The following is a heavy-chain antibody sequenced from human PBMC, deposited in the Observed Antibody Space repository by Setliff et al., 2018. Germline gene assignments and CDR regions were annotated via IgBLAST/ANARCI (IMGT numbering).Heavy chain of an antibody. V-gene: IGHV1-2*02. CDR1: GYTFTGYY. D-gene: IGHD3-22*01. CDR3: ARDLLDYYDSSGRDY. Sequence: GASVKVSCKASGYTFTGYYMHWVRQAPGQGLEWMGWINPNSGGTNYAQKFQGRVTMTRDTSISTAYMELSRLRSDDTAVYYCARDLLDYYDSSGRDYWGQGTLVTVSS. J-gene: IGHJ4*02. CDR2: INPNSGGT.